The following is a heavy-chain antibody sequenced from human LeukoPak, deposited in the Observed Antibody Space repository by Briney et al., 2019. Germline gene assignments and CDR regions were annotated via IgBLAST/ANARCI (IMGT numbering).Heavy chain of an antibody. Sequence: SETLSLTCTVSGGSISSSSYYWGWIRQPPGKGLEWIGSIYYSGSTNYNPSLKSRVTISVDTSKNRFSLKLSSVTAADTAVYYCARQRMGATGGWFDPWGQGTLVTVSS. CDR2: IYYSGST. CDR1: GGSISSSSYY. V-gene: IGHV4-39*01. D-gene: IGHD1-26*01. J-gene: IGHJ5*02. CDR3: ARQRMGATGGWFDP.